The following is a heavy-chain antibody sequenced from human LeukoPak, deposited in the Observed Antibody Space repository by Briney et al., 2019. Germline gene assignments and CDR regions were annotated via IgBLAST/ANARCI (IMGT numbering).Heavy chain of an antibody. CDR3: AKENNWNDGRFNYFDY. Sequence: GGSLRLSCAASGFTFSSYAMSWVRQAPGKGLEWVSAISGSGGSTYYADSVKGRFTISRDNSKNTLYLQMNGLRAEDTAVYYCAKENNWNDGRFNYFDYWGQGTLVTVSS. V-gene: IGHV3-23*01. J-gene: IGHJ4*02. D-gene: IGHD1-20*01. CDR2: ISGSGGST. CDR1: GFTFSSYA.